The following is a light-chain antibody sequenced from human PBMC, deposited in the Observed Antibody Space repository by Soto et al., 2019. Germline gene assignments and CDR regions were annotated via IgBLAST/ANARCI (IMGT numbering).Light chain of an antibody. CDR3: QQYNNWPPLT. Sequence: EIVMTQSPATLSVSPGDRDTLSCRASQSVSSSLAWYQQIPGQAPRLLIYDASTRATGIPARFGGSGSGTEFTLTISSLQSEDVAVYYCQQYNNWPPLTFGGGTKVELK. CDR2: DAS. V-gene: IGKV3-15*01. J-gene: IGKJ4*01. CDR1: QSVSSS.